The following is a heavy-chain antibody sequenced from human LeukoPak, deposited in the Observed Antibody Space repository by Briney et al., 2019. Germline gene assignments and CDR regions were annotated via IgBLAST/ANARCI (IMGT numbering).Heavy chain of an antibody. D-gene: IGHD2-2*03. CDR1: GYTFTSYD. CDR3: ARAPGYCSSTSCYWLGYYYYYGMDV. J-gene: IGHJ6*02. V-gene: IGHV1-8*01. Sequence: ASVKVSCKASGYTFTSYDINWVRQATGQGLEWMGWMNPNSGNTGYAQKFQGRVIMTRNTSISTAYMELSSLRSEDTAVYYCARAPGYCSSTSCYWLGYYYYYGMDVWGQGTTVTVSS. CDR2: MNPNSGNT.